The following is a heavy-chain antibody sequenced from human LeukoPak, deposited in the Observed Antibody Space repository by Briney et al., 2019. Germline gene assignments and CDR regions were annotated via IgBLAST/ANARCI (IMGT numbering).Heavy chain of an antibody. Sequence: ASVKVSCKASGGTFSSYAISWVRQAPGQGLEWMGRINPNNGGTNYAQNFQGRVTMTRDTSISTAYMELSSLISDDTAVYYCASQNMEWELLAFDYWGQGTLVTVSS. V-gene: IGHV1-2*06. CDR3: ASQNMEWELLAFDY. D-gene: IGHD1-26*01. CDR1: GGTFSSYA. J-gene: IGHJ4*02. CDR2: INPNNGGT.